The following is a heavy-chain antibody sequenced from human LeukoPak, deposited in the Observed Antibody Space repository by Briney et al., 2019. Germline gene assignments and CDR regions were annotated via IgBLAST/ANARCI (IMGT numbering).Heavy chain of an antibody. Sequence: PGGSLRLSCAASAFSLNAYNMNWVRQAPGKGLEWVSSISYTGTYIYYADSVKGRFTISRDNAQNSLYLQMNSLRAEDTAIYYCGRDRGTYRPIDYWGQRTLVTLSS. CDR2: ISYTGTYI. V-gene: IGHV3-21*04. CDR3: GRDRGTYRPIDY. CDR1: AFSLNAYN. D-gene: IGHD6-6*01. J-gene: IGHJ4*02.